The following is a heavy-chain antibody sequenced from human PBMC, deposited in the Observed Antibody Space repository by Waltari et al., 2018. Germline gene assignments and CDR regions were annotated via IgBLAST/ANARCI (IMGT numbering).Heavy chain of an antibody. CDR1: GFSSSTYW. J-gene: IGHJ4*02. Sequence: EVQLVESGGGLVQPGGYLRLSCVVSGFSSSTYWMTWVRTAPGRELVCGARIKQGESETHYLEAVKDRFSISRDNEKNSRHLQMSSLKGDDTAVYYCARDRSSQYYWGQGTLVTVSS. V-gene: IGHV3-7*01. CDR3: ARDRSSQYY. CDR2: IKQGESET.